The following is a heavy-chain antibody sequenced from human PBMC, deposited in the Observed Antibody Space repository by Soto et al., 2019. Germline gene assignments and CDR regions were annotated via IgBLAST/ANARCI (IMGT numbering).Heavy chain of an antibody. CDR1: GFTFRIYA. CDR2: ISYDGSNK. CDR3: ARGDREDIAVVVGARPGEYGVDV. V-gene: IGHV3-30-3*01. Sequence: QVHLVESGGGVVQPGRSLRLSCAASGFTFRIYAMHWVRQAPGKGLECVAVISYDGSNKFYRDSVKGPFTISRDNSKNTLYLQINSLRYEDTAVYYCARGDREDIAVVVGARPGEYGVDVWGQGTTVTVSS. D-gene: IGHD2-15*01. J-gene: IGHJ6*02.